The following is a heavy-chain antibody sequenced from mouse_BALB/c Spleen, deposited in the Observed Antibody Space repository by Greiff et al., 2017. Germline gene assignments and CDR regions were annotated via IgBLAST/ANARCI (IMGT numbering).Heavy chain of an antibody. D-gene: IGHD2-10*02. V-gene: IGHV5-6-5*01. CDR1: GFTFSSYA. CDR2: ISSGGST. J-gene: IGHJ3*01. CDR3: ATDLYGNYFAY. Sequence: EVQLQQSGGGLVKPGGSLKLSCAASGFTFSSYAMSWVRQTPEKRLEWVASISSGGSTYYPDSVKGRFTISRDNARNILYLQMSSLRSEDTAMYYCATDLYGNYFAYWGQGTLVTVSA.